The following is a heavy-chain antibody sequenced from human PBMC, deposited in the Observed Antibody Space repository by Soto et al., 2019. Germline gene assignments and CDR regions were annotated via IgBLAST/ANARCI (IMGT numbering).Heavy chain of an antibody. Sequence: SETLSLTCIVSGGSVSSSNWWSWVRQPPGKGLEWIGEIYHSGSTTYNSSLKSRATISVDKSENQFSLRLKSVTAADTAVYYCASVGSDYDNSGYYLPWGPGTLVTAPQ. CDR3: ASVGSDYDNSGYYLP. V-gene: IGHV4-4*02. CDR1: GGSVSSSNW. D-gene: IGHD3-22*01. CDR2: IYHSGST. J-gene: IGHJ5*02.